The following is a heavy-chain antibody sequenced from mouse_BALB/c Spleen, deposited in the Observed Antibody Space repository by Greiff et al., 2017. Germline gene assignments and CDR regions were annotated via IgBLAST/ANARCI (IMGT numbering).Heavy chain of an antibody. CDR1: GFDFSRYW. CDR3: ARPYGPWYIDV. V-gene: IGHV4-1*02. D-gene: IGHD2-10*02. CDR2: INPDSSTI. J-gene: IGHJ1*01. Sequence: DVHLVESGGGLVKPGGSLKLSCAASGFDFSRYWMRWVRQAPGKGLEWIGEINPDSSTINYTPSLKDKFIISRDNAKNTLYLQMSKVRSEDTALYYCARPYGPWYIDVWGAGTTVTVSS.